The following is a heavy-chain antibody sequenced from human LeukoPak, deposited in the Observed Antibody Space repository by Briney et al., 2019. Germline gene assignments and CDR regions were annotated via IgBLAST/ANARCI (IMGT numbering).Heavy chain of an antibody. CDR3: AKDPNGDYVGAFDS. V-gene: IGHV3-23*01. CDR2: IHGSGVTT. J-gene: IGHJ3*02. Sequence: GGSLRLSCAASAFSFSSFAMTWVRQAPGKGLEWVSGIHGSGVTTYYADSVKGRFTIPRDNSRKMLYLQMNSLRVEDTAVYYCAKDPNGDYVGAFDSWGQGTMVTVSS. CDR1: AFSFSSFA. D-gene: IGHD4-17*01.